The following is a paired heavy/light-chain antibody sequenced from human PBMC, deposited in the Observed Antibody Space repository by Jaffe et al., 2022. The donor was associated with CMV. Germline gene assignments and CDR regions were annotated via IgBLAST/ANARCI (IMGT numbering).Heavy chain of an antibody. CDR3: ARHAEYPARYDY. D-gene: IGHD2-2*01. V-gene: IGHV3-11*01. J-gene: IGHJ4*02. Sequence: QVQLVESGGGLVKPGGSLRLSCAASGFTFSDYYMSWIRQAPGKGLEWVSYISSSGSTIYYADSVKGRFTISRDNAKNSLYLQMNSLRAEDTAVYYCARHAEYPARYDYWGQGTLVTVSS. CDR1: GFTFSDYY. CDR2: ISSSGSTI.
Light chain of an antibody. CDR3: QQSYSTPG. Sequence: DIQMTQSPSSLSASVGDRVTITCRASQSISSYLNWYQQKPGKAPKLLIYAASSLQSGVPSRFSGSGSGTDFTLTISSLQPEDFATYYCQQSYSTPGFGQGTKVEIK. CDR2: AAS. V-gene: IGKV1-39*01. J-gene: IGKJ1*01. CDR1: QSISSY.